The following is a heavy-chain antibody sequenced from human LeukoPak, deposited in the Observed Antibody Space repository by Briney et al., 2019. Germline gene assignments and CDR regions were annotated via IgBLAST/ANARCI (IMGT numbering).Heavy chain of an antibody. V-gene: IGHV3-30-3*01. CDR3: ARGQWLISTFDY. CDR2: ISYDGSNK. D-gene: IGHD6-19*01. J-gene: IGHJ4*02. CDR1: GFTFSSYA. Sequence: GGSLRLSRAASGFTFSSYAMHWVRQAPGKGLEWVAVISYDGSNKYYADSVKCRFTISRDNSKNTLYLQMNSLRAEDTAVYYCARGQWLISTFDYWGQGALVTVSS.